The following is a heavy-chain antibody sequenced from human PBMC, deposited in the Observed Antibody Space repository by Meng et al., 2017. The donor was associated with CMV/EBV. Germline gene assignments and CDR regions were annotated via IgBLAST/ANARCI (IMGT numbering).Heavy chain of an antibody. Sequence: GESLKISCAASGFTFSSYSMNWVRQAPGKGLEWVSSISSSSSYIYYADSVKGRFTISRDNAKNSLYLQMNSLRAEDTAVYYCARPNLLGVVDYWGQGTLVTVSS. CDR3: ARPNLLGVVDY. V-gene: IGHV3-21*01. D-gene: IGHD3-3*01. CDR1: GFTFSSYS. J-gene: IGHJ4*02. CDR2: ISSSSSYI.